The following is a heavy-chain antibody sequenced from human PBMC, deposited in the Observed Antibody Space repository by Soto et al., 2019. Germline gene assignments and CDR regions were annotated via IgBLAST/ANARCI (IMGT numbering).Heavy chain of an antibody. CDR2: ISGSGGRT. CDR1: GXTFSSYS. J-gene: IGHJ4*02. V-gene: IGHV3-23*01. D-gene: IGHD1-26*01. CDR3: AKRSDSAGAFDY. Sequence: GSLRLSCAASGXTFSSYSMSWVRQAPGKGLEWVSAISGSGGRTYYADSVKGRFTISRDNSKNTLYLQMNSLRAEDTAVYYCAKRSDSAGAFDYWGQGTLVTVSS.